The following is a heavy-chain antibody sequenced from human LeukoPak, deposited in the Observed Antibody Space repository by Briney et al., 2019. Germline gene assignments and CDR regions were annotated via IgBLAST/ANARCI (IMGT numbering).Heavy chain of an antibody. CDR2: MNPNSGNT. Sequence: ASLKVSCKASGYTFTSYDINWVRQATGQGLEWMGWMNPNSGNTGYAQKFQGRVTMTRDTSISTAYMELSSLRSAATAVYYCARGRGVSLWFGELLSGDYWGQGTLVTVSS. CDR3: ARGRGVSLWFGELLSGDY. V-gene: IGHV1-8*01. D-gene: IGHD3-10*01. CDR1: GYTFTSYD. J-gene: IGHJ4*02.